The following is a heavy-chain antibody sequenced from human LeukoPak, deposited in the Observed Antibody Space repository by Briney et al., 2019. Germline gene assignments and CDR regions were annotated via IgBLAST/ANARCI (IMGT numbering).Heavy chain of an antibody. CDR1: GFTFSSYW. Sequence: GGSLRLSCAASGFTFSSYWMHWVRQAPGKGLEWVAFIQFDATSAYYADTVRGRFTIPRDISSNTLSLQMNSLRTAGTGMCYSAKAGAEWSALDSWGQGTLVTASS. J-gene: IGHJ4*02. V-gene: IGHV3-30*02. CDR3: AKAGAEWSALDS. D-gene: IGHD3-3*01. CDR2: IQFDATSA.